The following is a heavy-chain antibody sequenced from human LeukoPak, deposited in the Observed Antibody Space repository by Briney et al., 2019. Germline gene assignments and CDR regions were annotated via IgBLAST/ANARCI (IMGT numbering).Heavy chain of an antibody. J-gene: IGHJ4*02. V-gene: IGHV1-3*01. D-gene: IGHD6-19*01. Sequence: EASVKVSCKASGYTFTSYAMHWVRQAPGQRLEWMGWINAGNGNTKYSRKFQGRVTITRDTSASTAYMELSSLRSEDTAVYYCARDSSGWYTEGYFDYWGQGTLVTVSS. CDR2: INAGNGNT. CDR3: ARDSSGWYTEGYFDY. CDR1: GYTFTSYA.